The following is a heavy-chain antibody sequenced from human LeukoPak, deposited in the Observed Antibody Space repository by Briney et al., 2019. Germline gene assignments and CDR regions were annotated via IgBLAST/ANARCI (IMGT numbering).Heavy chain of an antibody. D-gene: IGHD6-19*01. CDR2: IKSKTDGGTT. J-gene: IGHJ4*02. Sequence: AGGSLRLSCAPSGFSLISYNMSWVPQAPGKGLEWVGRIKSKTDGGTTDYAETVQGRFTISRDDSKNTLYLQMNSLKTEDTAVYYCTTLGGIAVAGTLGSVDYWGQGTLVTVSS. V-gene: IGHV3-15*01. CDR3: TTLGGIAVAGTLGSVDY. CDR1: GFSLISYN.